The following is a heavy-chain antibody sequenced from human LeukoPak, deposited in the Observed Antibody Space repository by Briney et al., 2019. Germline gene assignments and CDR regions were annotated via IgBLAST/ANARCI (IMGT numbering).Heavy chain of an antibody. CDR3: ARLGGVYGGYYFDY. CDR2: ISYNGST. D-gene: IGHD2-8*02. CDR1: GVSISSSSYH. J-gene: IGHJ4*02. V-gene: IGHV4-39*01. Sequence: PSETLSLTCTVSGVSISSSSYHWGWIRQPPGKGLEWIGSISYNGSTYYNLSLKSRVTISVDTSKNQFSLKLNSLTAADTAVYFCARLGGVYGGYYFDYWGQGTLVTVSS.